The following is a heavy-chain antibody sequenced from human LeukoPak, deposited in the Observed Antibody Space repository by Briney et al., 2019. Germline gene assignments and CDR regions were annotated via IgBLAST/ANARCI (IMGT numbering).Heavy chain of an antibody. V-gene: IGHV4-34*01. J-gene: IGHJ5*02. Sequence: PSETLSLTCAVYGGSFSGYYWSWIRQPPGKGLEWIGEINHSGSTNYNPSLKSRVTISVDTSKNQFSLKLSSVTAADTAAYYCATQAAAKNWFDPWGQGTLVTVSS. D-gene: IGHD6-13*01. CDR3: ATQAAAKNWFDP. CDR1: GGSFSGYY. CDR2: INHSGST.